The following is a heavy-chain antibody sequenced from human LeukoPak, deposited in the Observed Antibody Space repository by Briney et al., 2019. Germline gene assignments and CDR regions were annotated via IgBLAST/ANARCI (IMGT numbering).Heavy chain of an antibody. D-gene: IGHD6-19*01. J-gene: IGHJ6*02. Sequence: ASVKVSCKVSGYTLTELSMHWVRQAPGKGLEWMGGFDPEDGETIYAQKFQGRVTMTEDTSTDTAYMELSSLRSEDTAVYYCATGAQWLGYYYYYGMDVWGQGTTVTVSS. V-gene: IGHV1-24*01. CDR2: FDPEDGET. CDR3: ATGAQWLGYYYYYGMDV. CDR1: GYTLTELS.